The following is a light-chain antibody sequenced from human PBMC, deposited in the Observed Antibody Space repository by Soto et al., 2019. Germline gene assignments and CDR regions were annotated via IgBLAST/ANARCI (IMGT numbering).Light chain of an antibody. J-gene: IGKJ2*01. V-gene: IGKV1-5*03. Sequence: DIQMTQFPSTLSASVGDRVTITCRASQSISSWLAWYQQKPGKAPKLLIYKASSLESGVPSRFNGSGSGTEFTLTISSLQPDDFATYYCQQYNSYRYTFGQGTKLEIK. CDR1: QSISSW. CDR2: KAS. CDR3: QQYNSYRYT.